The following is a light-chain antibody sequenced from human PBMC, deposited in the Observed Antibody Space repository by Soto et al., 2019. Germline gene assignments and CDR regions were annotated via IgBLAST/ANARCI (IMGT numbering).Light chain of an antibody. J-gene: IGKJ2*01. CDR3: QQYGSSPLT. Sequence: EIVVTQSPGTLSLSPGQRDTLSRRASQTVCISELAWYQQTPGQAPSLLVYGASSRATGTPDRFRSSGSGTDFTLTITRLEPEDFAVYYCQQYGSSPLTVGEGTKLELK. CDR2: GAS. CDR1: QTVCISE. V-gene: IGKV3-20*01.